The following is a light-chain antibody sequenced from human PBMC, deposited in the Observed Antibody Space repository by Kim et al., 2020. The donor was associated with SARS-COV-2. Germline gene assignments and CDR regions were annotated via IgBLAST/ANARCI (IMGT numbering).Light chain of an antibody. CDR1: QGISGY. CDR2: AAS. J-gene: IGKJ2*01. CDR3: QQLNSYPPT. Sequence: IQLTQSPSSLSASVGDRVTITCRTSQGISGYLAWFQQQPGKAPKLLIYAASTLQGGVPSRFSGSGSGTEFTLTIGSQQPEDFATYYCQQLNSYPPTFGQGTKLEI. V-gene: IGKV1-9*01.